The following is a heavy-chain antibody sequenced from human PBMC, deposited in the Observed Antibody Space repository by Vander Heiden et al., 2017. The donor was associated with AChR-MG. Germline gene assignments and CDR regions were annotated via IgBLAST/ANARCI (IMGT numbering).Heavy chain of an antibody. J-gene: IGHJ6*02. CDR2: IYPGDSDN. D-gene: IGHD2-2*01. Sequence: EVQLVQSGAEGKKRGEALKSSWKGSGHSFPSYWSGWVRQMPGKGLEWMGIIYPGDSDNRYSPSVQGQVTISADKSISTAYLQWSSLKASDTAMYYCARPVSSSHYYGMDVWGQGTTVTVSS. CDR1: GHSFPSYW. CDR3: ARPVSSSHYYGMDV. V-gene: IGHV5-51*01.